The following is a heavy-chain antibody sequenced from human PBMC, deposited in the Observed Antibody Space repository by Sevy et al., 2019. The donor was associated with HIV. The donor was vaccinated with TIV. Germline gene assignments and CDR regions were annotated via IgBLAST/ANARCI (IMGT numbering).Heavy chain of an antibody. CDR2: INPDSGGP. V-gene: IGHV1-2*02. CDR3: VGDDRDGYFVY. J-gene: IGHJ4*02. Sequence: ASVKVSCKASGYTFTGYYMHWVRQAPGQGLEWMGWINPDSGGPNYAPKFQGRVTLTRDTSISTAYMELSRLKSDDTAVYYCVGDDRDGYFVYWGQGTLVTDSS. CDR1: GYTFTGYY.